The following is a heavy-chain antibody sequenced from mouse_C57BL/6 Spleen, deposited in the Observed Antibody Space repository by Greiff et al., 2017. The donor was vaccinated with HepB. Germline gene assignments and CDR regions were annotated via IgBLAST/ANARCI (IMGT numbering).Heavy chain of an antibody. CDR3: ARDSNYNAMDY. V-gene: IGHV5-4*01. D-gene: IGHD2-5*01. Sequence: DVKLVESGGGLVKPGGSLKLSCAASGFTFSSYAMSWVRQTPEKRLEWVATISDGGSYTYYPDNVKGRFTISRDNAKNNLYLQKSHLKSEDTAMYYCARDSNYNAMDYWGQGTSVTVSS. CDR1: GFTFSSYA. J-gene: IGHJ4*01. CDR2: ISDGGSYT.